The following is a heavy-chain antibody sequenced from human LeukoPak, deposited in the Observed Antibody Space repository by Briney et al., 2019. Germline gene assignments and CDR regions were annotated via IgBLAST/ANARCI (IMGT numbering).Heavy chain of an antibody. D-gene: IGHD6-13*01. CDR2: ITGSSDTL. CDR1: GFTFSPYS. Sequence: GGSLRLSCAASGFTFSPYSMNWVRQAPGKGLEWVSYITGSSDTLYYADSVKGRFTISRDNAATSVYLQMNSLRAEDTALYYCARAAAGTWSIDYWGQGTLVTVSS. CDR3: ARAAAGTWSIDY. J-gene: IGHJ4*02. V-gene: IGHV3-48*01.